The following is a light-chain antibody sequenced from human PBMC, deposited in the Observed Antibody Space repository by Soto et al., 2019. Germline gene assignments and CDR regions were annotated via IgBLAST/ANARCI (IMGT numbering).Light chain of an antibody. CDR3: QHYYNWPPI. CDR2: GAS. V-gene: IGKV3-20*01. J-gene: IGKJ3*01. CDR1: KSFISIY. Sequence: ETVLTHSPCTLSFSPGERATLSYRASKSFISIYLAWYQKKPGQAPRLLIYGASSRATGIPDRFSGSGSGTDFTLTISSLQSEDFAVYYCQHYYNWPPIFGPGTKVDIK.